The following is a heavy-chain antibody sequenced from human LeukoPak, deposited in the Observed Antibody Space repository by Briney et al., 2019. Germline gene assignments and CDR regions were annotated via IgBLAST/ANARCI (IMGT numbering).Heavy chain of an antibody. D-gene: IGHD3-22*01. V-gene: IGHV3-30*04. CDR1: GFTFSSYA. CDR3: ARAYGSSGYFQLPIDY. CDR2: ISYDGSNK. J-gene: IGHJ4*02. Sequence: PGRSLRLSCAASGFTFSSYAMHWVRQAPGKGLEWVAVISYDGSNKYYADSVKGRFTISRDNSKNTLFLQMNSLRVEDTALYYCARAYGSSGYFQLPIDYWGQGTLVTVSS.